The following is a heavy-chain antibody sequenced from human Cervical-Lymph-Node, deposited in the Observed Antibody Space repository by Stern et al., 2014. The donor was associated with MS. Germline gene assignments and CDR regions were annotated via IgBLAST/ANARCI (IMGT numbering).Heavy chain of an antibody. CDR2: TYYRSQWSN. V-gene: IGHV6-1*01. CDR1: GDSVSSNSAA. J-gene: IGHJ6*02. D-gene: IGHD2-2*01. Sequence: QVQLQQSGPGLVKPSQTLSLTCAISGDSVSSNSAAWNWIRQSPSRGLEWLGRTYYRSQWSNDYALSLKSRITINPDTSKNEFSLQLNSVTPEDTAVYYCARVAGGIVVGASTITYYYYGRDVWGQGTTVTVSS. CDR3: ARVAGGIVVGASTITYYYYGRDV.